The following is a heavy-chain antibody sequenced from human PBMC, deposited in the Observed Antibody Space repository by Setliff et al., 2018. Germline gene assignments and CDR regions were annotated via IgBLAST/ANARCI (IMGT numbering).Heavy chain of an antibody. D-gene: IGHD2-21*01. Sequence: ASVKVSCKASGYTFTSYAMNWVRQAPGQGIEWMGWTNTNTGNPTYAQGLTGRFVFSLDTSVSTAYLQISSLKAEDTAVYYCARGRYCGGDCYFPGFDPWGQGTLVTVSS. J-gene: IGHJ5*02. CDR3: ARGRYCGGDCYFPGFDP. CDR2: TNTNTGNP. CDR1: GYTFTSYA. V-gene: IGHV7-4-1*02.